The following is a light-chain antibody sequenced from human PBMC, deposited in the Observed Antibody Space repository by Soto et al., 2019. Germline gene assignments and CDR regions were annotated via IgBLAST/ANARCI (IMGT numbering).Light chain of an antibody. Sequence: DIQMTQSPSTLSASVGDRVTITCRASQTINSWLAWYQQRPGKAPKLLIYRASSLQSGVPSRFSGSGSGTVFTLTISSLQPDDFATYYCQQYNNYWTFGQGNKVEIK. V-gene: IGKV1-5*03. CDR2: RAS. CDR1: QTINSW. CDR3: QQYNNYWT. J-gene: IGKJ1*01.